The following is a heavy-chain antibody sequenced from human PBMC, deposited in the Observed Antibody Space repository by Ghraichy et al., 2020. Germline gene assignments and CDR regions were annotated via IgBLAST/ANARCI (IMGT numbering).Heavy chain of an antibody. Sequence: SGPTLVKPTETLTLTCTVSGFPLNNAKMGVSWIRQPPGKALEWLAHIFSNDEKSYSTSLKSRLTISKDTSTSQVVITMTNMDPVDTATYYCARITREYDLWSGRPPRHFDYWGQGTLVTVSS. D-gene: IGHD3-3*01. V-gene: IGHV2-26*01. CDR3: ARITREYDLWSGRPPRHFDY. J-gene: IGHJ4*02. CDR1: GFPLNNAKMG. CDR2: IFSNDEK.